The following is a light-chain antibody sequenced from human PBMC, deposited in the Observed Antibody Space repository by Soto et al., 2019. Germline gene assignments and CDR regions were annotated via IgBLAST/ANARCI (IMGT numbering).Light chain of an antibody. J-gene: IGKJ4*01. V-gene: IGKV3-20*01. Sequence: DIVLTQSPGTLSLAPGERATLSCRASPSVSSSDLAWYQQKPGQAPRLLIYGASSRATGIPDRFSGSGSGTDFTLTISRLEPEDFAVYYCQQYGSSPLTFGGGTKVEIK. CDR2: GAS. CDR1: PSVSSSD. CDR3: QQYGSSPLT.